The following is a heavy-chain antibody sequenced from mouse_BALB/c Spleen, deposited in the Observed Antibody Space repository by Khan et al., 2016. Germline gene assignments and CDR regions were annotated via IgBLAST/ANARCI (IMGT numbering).Heavy chain of an antibody. CDR3: ARGGGNYANY. V-gene: IGHV3-6*02. D-gene: IGHD2-1*01. CDR1: GYSITSGYY. Sequence: QLQESGPGLVKPSQSLSLTCSVTGYSITSGYYWNWIRQFPGNKLEWMGYISYDGSNDYSPSLKNRTSITRDTSKNKFFLKLNSVTTEDTATYSCARGGGNYANYWDQGTTLTVSS. J-gene: IGHJ2*01. CDR2: ISYDGSN.